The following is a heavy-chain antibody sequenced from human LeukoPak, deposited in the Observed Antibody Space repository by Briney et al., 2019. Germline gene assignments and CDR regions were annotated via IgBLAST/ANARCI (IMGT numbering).Heavy chain of an antibody. CDR2: ISGSGGST. CDR3: AKDASNVVAATAVES. CDR1: GFTLSSEG. Sequence: GGTLGLLCSASGFTLSSEGMSWVRQAPGKGLEGVPAISGSGGSTYYADSVKGRFTISRDNSKNTLYLQMNSLRAEDTAVYYCAKDASNVVAATAVESWGQGILVTVSS. D-gene: IGHD2-15*01. J-gene: IGHJ4*02. V-gene: IGHV3-23*01.